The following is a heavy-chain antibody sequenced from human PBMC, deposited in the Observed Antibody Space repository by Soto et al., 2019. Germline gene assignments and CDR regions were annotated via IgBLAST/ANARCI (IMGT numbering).Heavy chain of an antibody. CDR3: AKATLAHCGGDCYPYFDY. V-gene: IGHV3-30*18. CDR2: ISYDGSNK. D-gene: IGHD2-21*02. Sequence: GGSLTLSCAASGLSLSSYGTHWVRPAPGKGLGWVAVISYDGSNKHYADSVKGRFNISRDNSKNTLYLQMHSLRAEDTAVYYCAKATLAHCGGDCYPYFDYWGQGTLVTVS. CDR1: GLSLSSYG. J-gene: IGHJ4*02.